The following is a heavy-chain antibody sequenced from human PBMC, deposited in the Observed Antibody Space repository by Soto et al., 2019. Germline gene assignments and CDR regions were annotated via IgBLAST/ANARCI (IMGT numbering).Heavy chain of an antibody. Sequence: ASVKVSCKASGYTFTSYGISWVRQAPGQGLEWMGWISAYNGNTNYAQKLQGRVTMTTDTSTSTAYMELRSLRSDDTAVYYCTTDPEYYYYYMDVWGKGTTVTVSS. J-gene: IGHJ6*03. V-gene: IGHV1-18*01. CDR3: TTDPEYYYYYMDV. CDR1: GYTFTSYG. D-gene: IGHD6-6*01. CDR2: ISAYNGNT.